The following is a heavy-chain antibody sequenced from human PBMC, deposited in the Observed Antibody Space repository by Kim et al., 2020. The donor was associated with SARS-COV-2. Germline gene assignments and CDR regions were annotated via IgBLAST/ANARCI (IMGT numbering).Heavy chain of an antibody. Sequence: ASVKVSCEASGYTFTTYAVHWLRQAPGQSLEWMGWINPGNGNTKYSQNFQGRVTFTRDTSATTAYMELSSLRSEDTAGFYCARSPFAYTHYYDFWGQGTLVTVSS. V-gene: IGHV1-3*01. CDR1: GYTFTTYA. J-gene: IGHJ4*02. CDR2: INPGNGNT. D-gene: IGHD2-21*01. CDR3: ARSPFAYTHYYDF.